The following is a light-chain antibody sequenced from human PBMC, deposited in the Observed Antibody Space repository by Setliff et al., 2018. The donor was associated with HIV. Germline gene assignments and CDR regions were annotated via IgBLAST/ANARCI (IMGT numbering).Light chain of an antibody. CDR3: ASYTNRNVFV. CDR2: EVS. V-gene: IGLV2-14*01. J-gene: IGLJ1*01. Sequence: QSALTQPASVSGSPGQSITISCTGTTSDIGAYTFVSWYQHYPGEAPKLILYEVSDRPSGVSYRFSGSRSGTTASLTISGLQAEDEADYYCASYTNRNVFVFGTGTKGTVL. CDR1: TSDIGAYTF.